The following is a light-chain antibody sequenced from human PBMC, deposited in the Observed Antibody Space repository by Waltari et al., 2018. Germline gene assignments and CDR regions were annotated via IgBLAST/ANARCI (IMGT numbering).Light chain of an antibody. CDR3: QQRSNWPPLT. J-gene: IGKJ4*01. Sequence: EIVLTQSPATLSLSPGERATLSCRASQSVSNYLAWYQQKPGQAPRLLIYDASNRATGIPARFSGSGSETDFTLTISSLEPEDFAVYYCQQRSNWPPLTFGGGTKVEMK. CDR2: DAS. CDR1: QSVSNY. V-gene: IGKV3-11*01.